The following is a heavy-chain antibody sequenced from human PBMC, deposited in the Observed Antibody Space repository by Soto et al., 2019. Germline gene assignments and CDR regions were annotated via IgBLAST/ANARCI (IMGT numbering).Heavy chain of an antibody. Sequence: ASVKVSCKASGYTFTSYAMHWVRQAPGQRLEWMGWINAGNGNTKYSQKFQGRVTITRDTSANTAYMEVRSLRSEDTAVYYCARDGDGHWDDCWAQGTLVTVSS. CDR2: INAGNGNT. V-gene: IGHV1-3*01. CDR3: ARDGDGHWDDC. J-gene: IGHJ4*02. D-gene: IGHD2-21*01. CDR1: GYTFTSYA.